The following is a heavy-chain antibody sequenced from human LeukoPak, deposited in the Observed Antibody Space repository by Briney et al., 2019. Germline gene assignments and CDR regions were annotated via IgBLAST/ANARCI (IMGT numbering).Heavy chain of an antibody. CDR3: ERDSHGYYYHSSAYFDY. CDR1: GGSISSGSYY. CDR2: IYTSGST. V-gene: IGHV4-61*02. D-gene: IGHD3-22*01. J-gene: IGHJ4*02. Sequence: SQTLSLTCTVSGGSISSGSYYWSWIRQPAGKGLEWIGRIYTSGSTNYNPSVKSRVTISVDTSKNQFSLKLSSVTVAETAVYYCERDSHGYYYHSSAYFDYWGQGTLVPVSS.